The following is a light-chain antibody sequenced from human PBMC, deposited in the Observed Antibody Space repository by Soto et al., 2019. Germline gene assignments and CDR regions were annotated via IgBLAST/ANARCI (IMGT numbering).Light chain of an antibody. V-gene: IGKV3-20*01. Sequence: EIVLTQSPGTLSLSPGERDTLSCRASQSVSSSYLAWYQQKPGQAPRLLIYGASSRATGIPDRFSGSGSGTDFSLSISRLEPEDFAVYYCQQYSISGTFGQGTKVNIK. CDR2: GAS. J-gene: IGKJ1*01. CDR3: QQYSISGT. CDR1: QSVSSSY.